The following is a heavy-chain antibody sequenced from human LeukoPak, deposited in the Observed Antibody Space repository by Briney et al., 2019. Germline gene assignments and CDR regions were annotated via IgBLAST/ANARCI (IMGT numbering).Heavy chain of an antibody. CDR2: IYTSGST. CDR3: ARGESLWSGYYRDY. J-gene: IGHJ4*02. Sequence: SETLSLTCTVSGGSISSGSYYWSWIRQPAGKGLEWIGRIYTSGSTNYNPSLKSRVTISVDTSKNQFSLKLSSVTAADTAVYYCARGESLWSGYYRDYWGQGTLVTVSS. V-gene: IGHV4-61*02. D-gene: IGHD3-3*01. CDR1: GGSISSGSYY.